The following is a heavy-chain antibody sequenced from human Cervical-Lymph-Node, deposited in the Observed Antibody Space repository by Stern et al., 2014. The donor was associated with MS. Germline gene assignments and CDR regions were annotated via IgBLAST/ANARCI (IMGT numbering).Heavy chain of an antibody. J-gene: IGHJ6*02. Sequence: EVQLVESGGGLVQPGRSLRLSCAASGFTFDDYAMHWVRQAPGKGLEWVSGISWNSGSIGYADSVKGRFTISRDNAKNSLYLQMNSLRAEDTALYYCAKDQTLYYYYGMDVWGQGTTVTVSS. CDR2: ISWNSGSI. V-gene: IGHV3-9*01. CDR1: GFTFDDYA. CDR3: AKDQTLYYYYGMDV.